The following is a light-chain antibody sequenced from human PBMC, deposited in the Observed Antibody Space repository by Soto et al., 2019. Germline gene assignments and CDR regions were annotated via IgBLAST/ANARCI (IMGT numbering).Light chain of an antibody. J-gene: IGKJ4*01. CDR3: QQHNNWPLT. CDR1: QRVNNY. CDR2: TVS. V-gene: IGKV3-15*01. Sequence: EIVMTQSPATLSVSPGERATLSCRASQRVNNYLAWYQQKPGQAPRLLIYTVSTRATGIPARFSGSGSGTEFTLTISSLQSEDFAVYYCQQHNNWPLTFGGGTTVEIK.